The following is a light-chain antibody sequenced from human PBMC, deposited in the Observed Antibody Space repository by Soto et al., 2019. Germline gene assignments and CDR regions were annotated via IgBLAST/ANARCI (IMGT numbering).Light chain of an antibody. CDR3: CSYAQSFTVT. J-gene: IGLJ3*02. CDR1: NSDVDYNF. Sequence: QSALTQPRSVSGSPGQSVTISCTGTNSDVDYNFVSLYQQHPGKAPKLMIYDVTKQPSGVPDRVPGSKSGDTASLTISGPQAEDEADYYCCSYAQSFTVTFAGGSKLTV. V-gene: IGLV2-11*01. CDR2: DVT.